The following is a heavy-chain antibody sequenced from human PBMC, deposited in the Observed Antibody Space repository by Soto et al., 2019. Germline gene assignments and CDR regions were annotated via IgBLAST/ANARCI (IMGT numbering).Heavy chain of an antibody. CDR2: ISYDGGLQ. CDR1: GFTFSSYG. D-gene: IGHD5-18*01. CDR3: ESDRVYGYAAVPNS. Sequence: QAQLVESGGGVVQPGRSLRLSCAASGFTFSSYGMHWVRQAPGTGLEGVAVISYDGGLQHYADSVKGRFTISRDNSKNMVFLQMNSLRAEDTAVYYCESDRVYGYAAVPNSWGKGTLVSVPS. J-gene: IGHJ4*02. V-gene: IGHV3-30*03.